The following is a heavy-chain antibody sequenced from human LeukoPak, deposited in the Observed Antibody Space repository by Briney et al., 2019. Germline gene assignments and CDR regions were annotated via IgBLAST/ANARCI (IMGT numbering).Heavy chain of an antibody. J-gene: IGHJ4*02. CDR3: ARGILRDYYDSSGFYHRGGVGY. V-gene: IGHV4-59*01. CDR1: GGSISSYY. D-gene: IGHD3-22*01. CDR2: IYYSGST. Sequence: SETLSLTCTVSGGSISSYYWSWIRQPPGKGLEWIGYIYYSGSTNYNPSLKSRVTISVDTSKNQFSLKLSSVTAAATAVYFCARGILRDYYDSSGFYHRGGVGYWGQGTLVTVSS.